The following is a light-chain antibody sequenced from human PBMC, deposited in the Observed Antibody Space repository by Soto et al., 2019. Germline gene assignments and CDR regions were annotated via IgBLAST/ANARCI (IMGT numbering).Light chain of an antibody. Sequence: EIVMTQSPATLSVSPGDRATLSCRARQRVSSSLVWYQQKPGQAPRLLISGASTRATGIPVRFSGSGSGTEFTLTISSLQSEDLAVYYCQQYDTWPWTFGHGTKVEVK. CDR1: QRVSSS. CDR3: QQYDTWPWT. CDR2: GAS. J-gene: IGKJ1*01. V-gene: IGKV3-15*01.